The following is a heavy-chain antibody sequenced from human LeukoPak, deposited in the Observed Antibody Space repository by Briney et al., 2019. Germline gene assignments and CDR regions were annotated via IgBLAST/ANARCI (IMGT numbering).Heavy chain of an antibody. Sequence: GGSLRLSCAASGFTFSSYAMHWFRQAPGKGLEWVAVMSYDGSNKYYADSVKGRFTISRDNSKNTLYLQMNSLRAEDTAVYYCARPNFIVVVPAAIVYWGQGTLVTVSS. J-gene: IGHJ4*02. CDR2: MSYDGSNK. CDR1: GFTFSSYA. V-gene: IGHV3-30*01. CDR3: ARPNFIVVVPAAIVY. D-gene: IGHD2-2*01.